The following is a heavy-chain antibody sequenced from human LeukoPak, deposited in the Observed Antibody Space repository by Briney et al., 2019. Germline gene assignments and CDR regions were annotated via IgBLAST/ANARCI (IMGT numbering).Heavy chain of an antibody. V-gene: IGHV4-59*08. D-gene: IGHD3-22*01. CDR2: IYYSGST. CDR3: ARQDYYDSIPFDP. CDR1: GGSISRYY. J-gene: IGHJ5*02. Sequence: SETLSLTCTVSGGSISRYYWSWIRQPPGKGLEWIGYIYYSGSTNYNPSLKSRVTISVDTSKNQFSLKLSSVTAADTAVYYCARQDYYDSIPFDPWGQGTLVTVSS.